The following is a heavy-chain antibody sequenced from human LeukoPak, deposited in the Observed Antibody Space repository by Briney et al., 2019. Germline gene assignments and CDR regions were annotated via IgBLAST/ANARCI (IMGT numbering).Heavy chain of an antibody. CDR3: AKDRLTSYGDWSFDY. V-gene: IGHV3-21*04. CDR2: ISSSSSYI. J-gene: IGHJ4*02. D-gene: IGHD4-17*01. Sequence: PGGSLRLSCAASGFTFSSYTMNWVRQVPGKGLEWVSYISSSSSYIYYADSVKGRFTISRDNSKNTLYLQMNSLRAEDTAVYYCAKDRLTSYGDWSFDYWGQGTLVTVSS. CDR1: GFTFSSYT.